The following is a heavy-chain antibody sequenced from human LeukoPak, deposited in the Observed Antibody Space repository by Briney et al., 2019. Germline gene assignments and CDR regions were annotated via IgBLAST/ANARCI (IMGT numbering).Heavy chain of an antibody. D-gene: IGHD4-23*01. V-gene: IGHV3-9*01. Sequence: GGSLRLSCAASGFTFSSYSMHWVRQAPGKGLEWVSGISWNSGRIGYADSVKGRFTISRDNAKNSLYLQMNSLRAEDTALYYCAKDGGYGGNPYYFDYWGQGTLVTVSS. CDR3: AKDGGYGGNPYYFDY. CDR2: ISWNSGRI. J-gene: IGHJ4*02. CDR1: GFTFSSYS.